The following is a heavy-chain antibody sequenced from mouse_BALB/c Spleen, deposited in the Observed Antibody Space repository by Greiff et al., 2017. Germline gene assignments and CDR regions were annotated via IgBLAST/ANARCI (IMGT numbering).Heavy chain of an antibody. V-gene: IGHV1S137*01. Sequence: VQRVESGAELVRPGVSVKISCKGSGYTFTDYAMHWVKQSHAKSLEWIGVISTYYGDASYNQKFKGKATMTVDKSSSTAYMELARLTSEDSAIDYCARPLIRLAAWFAYWGQGTLVTVSA. J-gene: IGHJ3*01. CDR3: ARPLIRLAAWFAY. CDR2: ISTYYGDA. D-gene: IGHD1-2*01. CDR1: GYTFTDYA.